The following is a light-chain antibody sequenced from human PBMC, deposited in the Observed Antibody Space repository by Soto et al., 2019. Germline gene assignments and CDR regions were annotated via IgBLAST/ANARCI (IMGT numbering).Light chain of an antibody. J-gene: IGKJ4*01. V-gene: IGKV1-17*01. CDR3: LQRSAYPLT. Sequence: DIQMTQSPPSLSASVGDRVTISCRASQGIRNDLGWFQQKPGQAPKRLIHAASSLQSGVPSRFSGSGSGTEFTLTISSLQPEDFATYYCLQRSAYPLTFGGGTKVEIK. CDR2: AAS. CDR1: QGIRND.